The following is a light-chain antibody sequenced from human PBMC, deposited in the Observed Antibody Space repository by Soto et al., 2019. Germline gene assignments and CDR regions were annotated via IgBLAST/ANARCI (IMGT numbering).Light chain of an antibody. CDR1: ESVDIN. J-gene: IGKJ5*01. V-gene: IGKV3-15*01. Sequence: EIVLTQSPATLPVSPGERVTLSCRASESVDINLAWYQQKPGQAPRLLISGASTRATDIPARFSGGGSGTEFTLTISSLQSEDFAVYYCQQYNNWPPTFGQGTRLEIK. CDR3: QQYNNWPPT. CDR2: GAS.